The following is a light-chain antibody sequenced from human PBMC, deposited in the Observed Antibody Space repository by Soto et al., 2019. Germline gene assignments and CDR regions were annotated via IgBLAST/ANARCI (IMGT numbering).Light chain of an antibody. CDR2: DDS. CDR1: NLGSES. CDR3: QVWDFSGDLPV. Sequence: SYELTQPPSVSVAPGQTATITCGGNNLGSESVHWYQKKPGQAPVLVVYDDSARPSGIPERFSGSNSGDTATLTISRVDAGDEADYYCQVWDFSGDLPVFGTGTKLTVL. J-gene: IGLJ1*01. V-gene: IGLV3-21*02.